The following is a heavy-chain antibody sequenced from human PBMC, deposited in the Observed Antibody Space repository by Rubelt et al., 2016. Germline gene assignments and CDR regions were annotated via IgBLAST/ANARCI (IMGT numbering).Heavy chain of an antibody. J-gene: IGHJ5*02. CDR2: IWSDGSNN. CDR3: AKEPTRASWRYNWFDP. V-gene: IGHV3-33*06. Sequence: MQLVESGGGVVQPGRSLRLSCAASGFTFSRYGMHWVRQAPGKGLEWVAIIWSDGSNNYYADSVKGRFTISRDNSKNTLFLQRNSLRAEDTAVYYCAKEPTRASWRYNWFDPWGQGTLVTVSS. D-gene: IGHD5-12*01. CDR1: GFTFSRYG.